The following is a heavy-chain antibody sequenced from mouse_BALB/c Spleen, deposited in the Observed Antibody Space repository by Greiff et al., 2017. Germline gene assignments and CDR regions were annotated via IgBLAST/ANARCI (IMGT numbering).Heavy chain of an antibody. V-gene: IGHV3-6*02. Sequence: ESGPGLVKPSQSLSLTCSVTGYSITSGYYWNWIRQFPGNKLEWMGYISYDGSNNYNPSLKNRISITRDTSKNQFFLKLNSVTTEDTATYYCGRAGKTSFDVWGAGTTVTVSS. CDR3: GRAGKTSFDV. CDR1: GYSITSGYY. J-gene: IGHJ1*01. CDR2: ISYDGSN.